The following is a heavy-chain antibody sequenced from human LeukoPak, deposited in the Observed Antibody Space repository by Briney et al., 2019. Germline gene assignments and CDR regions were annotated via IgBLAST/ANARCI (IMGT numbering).Heavy chain of an antibody. Sequence: GSLRLSCAASGFTFSSYSMNWVRQAPGKGLKWVSSISSSSSYIYYADSVKGRFTISRDNAKNSLYLQMNSLRAEDTAVYYCARDSIAVAGTDYWGQGTLVTVSS. J-gene: IGHJ4*02. D-gene: IGHD6-19*01. CDR1: GFTFSSYS. CDR3: ARDSIAVAGTDY. V-gene: IGHV3-21*01. CDR2: ISSSSSYI.